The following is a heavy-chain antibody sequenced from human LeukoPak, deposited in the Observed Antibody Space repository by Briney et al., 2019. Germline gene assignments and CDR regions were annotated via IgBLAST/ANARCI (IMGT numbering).Heavy chain of an antibody. CDR3: ARDSYCSSTSCYHTPFDP. CDR1: GGSISSGDYY. D-gene: IGHD2-2*01. Sequence: SETLSLTCTVSGGSISSGDYYWSWIRQPPGKGLEWIGYIYYSGSTYYNPSLKSRVTISVDTSKNQFSLKLSSVTAADTAVYYCARDSYCSSTSCYHTPFDPWGQGTLVTVSS. J-gene: IGHJ5*02. V-gene: IGHV4-30-4*08. CDR2: IYYSGST.